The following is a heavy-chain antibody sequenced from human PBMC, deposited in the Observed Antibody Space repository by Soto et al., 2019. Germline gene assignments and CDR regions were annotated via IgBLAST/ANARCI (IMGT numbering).Heavy chain of an antibody. Sequence: ASVKVSCKASGYTFTNYAIHWVRQAPGQRLGWMGWINAGNGNTKYAQKVQGRVTMTTDTSTSTAYMELRSLRSDDTAVYYCARDSNLGQWLANYYYYGMDVWGQGTTVTVSS. J-gene: IGHJ6*02. CDR1: GYTFTNYA. D-gene: IGHD6-19*01. V-gene: IGHV1-3*01. CDR3: ARDSNLGQWLANYYYYGMDV. CDR2: INAGNGNT.